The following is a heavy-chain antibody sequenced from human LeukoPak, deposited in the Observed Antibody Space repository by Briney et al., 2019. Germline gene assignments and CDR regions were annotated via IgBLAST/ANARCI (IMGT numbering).Heavy chain of an antibody. CDR3: ARDERYCSGGSCYPSDGVDV. J-gene: IGHJ6*02. V-gene: IGHV3-33*01. CDR2: IWYDGSNK. CDR1: GFTFSSYG. Sequence: PGGSLRLSCAASGFTFSSYGMHWVRQAPGKGLEWVAVIWYDGSNKYYADSVKGRFTISRDNSKNTLYLQMNSLRAEDTAVYYCARDERYCSGGSCYPSDGVDVWGQGTTVTVSS. D-gene: IGHD2-15*01.